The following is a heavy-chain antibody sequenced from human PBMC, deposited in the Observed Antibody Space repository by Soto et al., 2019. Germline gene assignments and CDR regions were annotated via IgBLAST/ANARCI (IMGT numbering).Heavy chain of an antibody. Sequence: ASVKVSCKASGYTFTSYDINWVRQATGQGLEWMGWMNPNSGNTGYAQKFQGRVTMTRNTSISTAYMELSSLRSEDTAVYYCARFYYDSSGSPAPFYAFDIWGQGTMVTVS. J-gene: IGHJ3*02. CDR2: MNPNSGNT. V-gene: IGHV1-8*01. CDR3: ARFYYDSSGSPAPFYAFDI. CDR1: GYTFTSYD. D-gene: IGHD3-22*01.